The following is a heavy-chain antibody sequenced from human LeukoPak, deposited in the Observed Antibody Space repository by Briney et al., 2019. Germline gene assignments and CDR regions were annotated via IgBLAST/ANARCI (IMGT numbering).Heavy chain of an antibody. CDR3: ARVRGSSWYRAEGWFDP. CDR1: GYTFTSYD. Sequence: SVKVSCKASGYTFTSYDINWVRQATGQGLEWMGRIIPIFGTANYAQKFQGRVTITTDESTSTAYMELSSLRSEDTAVYYCARVRGSSWYRAEGWFDPWGQGTLVTVSS. J-gene: IGHJ5*02. D-gene: IGHD6-13*01. CDR2: IIPIFGTA. V-gene: IGHV1-69*05.